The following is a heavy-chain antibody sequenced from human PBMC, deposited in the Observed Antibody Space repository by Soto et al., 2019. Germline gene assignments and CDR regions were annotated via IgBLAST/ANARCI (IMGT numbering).Heavy chain of an antibody. Sequence: SETLSLTCAVYGGSFSGYYWSWIRQPPGKGLEWIGEINHSGSTNYNPSLKSRVTISVDTSKNQFSLKLSSVTAADTAVYYCAGGGSRGSGYDDYWGQGTLVTVSS. CDR2: INHSGST. CDR3: AGGGSRGSGYDDY. J-gene: IGHJ4*02. V-gene: IGHV4-34*01. CDR1: GGSFSGYY. D-gene: IGHD5-12*01.